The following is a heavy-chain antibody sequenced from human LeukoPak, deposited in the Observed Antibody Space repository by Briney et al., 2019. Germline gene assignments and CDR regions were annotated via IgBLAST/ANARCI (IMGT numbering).Heavy chain of an antibody. V-gene: IGHV3-74*01. CDR1: GFTSNYW. CDR2: ISGDGGTT. Sequence: GGSLRLSCAAIGFTSNYWMHWVRQAPGKGLVWVSRISGDGGTTFYADSVKGRFTISRDNSKNTLYLQMNNLRAEDTAVYYCTRGYSGYGNFDCWGQGTLVTVSS. D-gene: IGHD5-12*01. CDR3: TRGYSGYGNFDC. J-gene: IGHJ4*02.